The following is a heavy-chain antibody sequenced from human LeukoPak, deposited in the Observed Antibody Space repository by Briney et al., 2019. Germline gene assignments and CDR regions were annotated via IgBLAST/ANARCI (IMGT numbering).Heavy chain of an antibody. V-gene: IGHV4-59*11. D-gene: IGHD2-15*01. J-gene: IGHJ3*02. Sequence: SETLSVTCTVSGGSISSHYWSWIRQPRGKGLEWIGYIYYSGSTNYNPSLKSRVTISVDTSKNQFSLKLSSVTAADTAVYYCARDRPPTHAFDIWGQGTMVTVSS. CDR3: ARDRPPTHAFDI. CDR2: IYYSGST. CDR1: GGSISSHY.